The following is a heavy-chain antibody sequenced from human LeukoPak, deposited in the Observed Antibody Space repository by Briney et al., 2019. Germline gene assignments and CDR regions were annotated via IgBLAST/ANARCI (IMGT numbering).Heavy chain of an antibody. D-gene: IGHD1-1*01. CDR1: GFTFSSYW. CDR2: IKQDGSDK. Sequence: GGSLRLSCAASGFTFSSYWMSWVRQAPGKGLEWVANIKQDGSDKNYVDSVKGRFTISKDNAKNLLSLEMNGLRAEDTAVYYCATYKHQLRTVHFDYWGQGTLVTVSS. V-gene: IGHV3-7*02. J-gene: IGHJ4*02. CDR3: ATYKHQLRTVHFDY.